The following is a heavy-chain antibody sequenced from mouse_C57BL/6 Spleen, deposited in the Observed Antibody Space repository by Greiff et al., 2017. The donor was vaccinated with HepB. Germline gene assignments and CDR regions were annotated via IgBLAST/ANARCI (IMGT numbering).Heavy chain of an antibody. V-gene: IGHV1-64*01. CDR1: GYTFTSYW. Sequence: VQLQQPGAELVKPGASVKLSCKASGYTFTSYWMHWVKQRPGQGLEWIGMIHPNSGSTNYNEKFKSKATLTVDKSSSTAYMQLSSLTSEDSAVYYCARWLLQEDYYYAMDYWGQGTSVTVSS. CDR2: IHPNSGST. J-gene: IGHJ4*01. D-gene: IGHD2-3*01. CDR3: ARWLLQEDYYYAMDY.